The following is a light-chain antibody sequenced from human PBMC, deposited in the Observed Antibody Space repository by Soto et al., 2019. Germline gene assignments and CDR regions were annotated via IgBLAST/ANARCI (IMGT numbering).Light chain of an antibody. J-gene: IGKJ1*01. Sequence: EILLTQSPATLSVSPGERATLSCRASQSVSTNLVWYQQKPGQAPRLLIYGASTRATGVPGRFSGTGSGTEFTLTISSLQSEDSAVYYCQQYNHWWTFGQGTKVDI. CDR3: QQYNHWWT. CDR2: GAS. V-gene: IGKV3-15*01. CDR1: QSVSTN.